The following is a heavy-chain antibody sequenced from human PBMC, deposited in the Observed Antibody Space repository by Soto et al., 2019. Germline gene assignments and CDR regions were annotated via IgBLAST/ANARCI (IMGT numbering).Heavy chain of an antibody. D-gene: IGHD3-16*01. J-gene: IGHJ4*02. CDR3: VRDARGGGLLLWDC. CDR2: ISEGGTTT. CDR1: GFMFNDYE. V-gene: IGHV3-48*03. Sequence: EVQLVESGGGLAQSGGSLRLSCAASGFMFNDYEMNWVRQAPGKGLEWVSYISEGGTTTHYTDSVKGRFTISRDNAKESFYLQMNRPTREDTATYFCVRDARGGGLLLWDCWGQGVVVSVSS.